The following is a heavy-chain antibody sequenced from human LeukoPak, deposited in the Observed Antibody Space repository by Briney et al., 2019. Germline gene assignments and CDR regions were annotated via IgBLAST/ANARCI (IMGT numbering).Heavy chain of an antibody. CDR1: GFTFGSSW. CDR2: IDGDGSVI. J-gene: IGHJ4*02. Sequence: PGGSLRLSCVASGFTFGSSWLHWIRQAPGEGLVWLSRIDGDGSVIDYADSVKGRFTISRDNAKNTLYLQMNSLTVDDTGAYYCTRAGNYRFDYWGQGTLVTVSS. V-gene: IGHV3-74*01. D-gene: IGHD4-4*01. CDR3: TRAGNYRFDY.